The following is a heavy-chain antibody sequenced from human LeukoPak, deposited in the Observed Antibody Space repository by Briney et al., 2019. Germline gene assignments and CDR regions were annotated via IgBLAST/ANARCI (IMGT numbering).Heavy chain of an antibody. Sequence: ASVKVSCKSSGFTFTGHYIHWVRQGPGQGLEWMGYIGPHSTFTSSPQEFQGRVTMTRDAYMSTAYMELTRLTSDDTAVYYCVREGEGPLSKDFDYWGQGTLVTVSS. D-gene: IGHD2/OR15-2a*01. CDR1: GFTFTGHY. J-gene: IGHJ4*02. V-gene: IGHV1-2*02. CDR3: VREGEGPLSKDFDY. CDR2: IGPHSTFT.